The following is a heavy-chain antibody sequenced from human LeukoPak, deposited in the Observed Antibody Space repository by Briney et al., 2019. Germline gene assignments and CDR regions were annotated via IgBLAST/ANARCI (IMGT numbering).Heavy chain of an antibody. CDR1: GDSVSSDSSA. V-gene: IGHV6-1*01. J-gene: IGHJ6*02. CDR3: ARQYGSSTYYHGLDV. D-gene: IGHD6-6*01. Sequence: SQTLSLTCAISGDSVSSDSSAWNWIRQSPSRGLEWLGRTYYGSNWYNDYAVSVRSRITVNPDTSTNQFSLQLTSVTPEDTAVYYCARQYGSSTYYHGLDVWGQGTTVTVSS. CDR2: TYYGSNWYN.